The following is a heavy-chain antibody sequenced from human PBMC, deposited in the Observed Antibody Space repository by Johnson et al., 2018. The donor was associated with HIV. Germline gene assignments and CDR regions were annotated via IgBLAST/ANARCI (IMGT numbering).Heavy chain of an antibody. CDR1: GFTFSSYA. V-gene: IGHV3-30*04. CDR2: ISYDGSNK. Sequence: QEKLVESGGRLVEPGGSLGLSCAASGFTFSSYAMHWVRQAPGKGLEWVAVISYDGSNKYYADSVKGRFTISRDNSKNTLYLQMNSRRAEDTAVYYCAKVGGTTILRDAFDIWGQGTMVTVSS. D-gene: IGHD1-1*01. CDR3: AKVGGTTILRDAFDI. J-gene: IGHJ3*02.